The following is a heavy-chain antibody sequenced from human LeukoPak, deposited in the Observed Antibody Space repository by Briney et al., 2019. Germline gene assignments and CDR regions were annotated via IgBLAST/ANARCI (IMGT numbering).Heavy chain of an antibody. CDR1: GFTFSRYG. Sequence: GGSLRLSCAASGFTFSRYGMHWVRQAPGKGLEWVAVIWNDGRNEYYADSVKGRFTISRDNWKNMLDLQMNSLRGEDTAVYYCARGLGERSGYFDYWGQGILVTVSS. CDR3: ARGLGERSGYFDY. CDR2: IWNDGRNE. J-gene: IGHJ4*02. V-gene: IGHV3-33*01. D-gene: IGHD3-22*01.